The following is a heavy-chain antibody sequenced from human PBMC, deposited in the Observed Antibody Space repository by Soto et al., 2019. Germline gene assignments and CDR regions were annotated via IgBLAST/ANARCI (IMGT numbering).Heavy chain of an antibody. J-gene: IGHJ4*02. D-gene: IGHD3-10*01. CDR3: ASGLAGGSGNIVPLDY. CDR2: ISYDGSNK. Sequence: GGSLRLSCAASGFTFSSYAMHWVRQAPGKGLEWVAVISYDGSNKYYADSVKGRFTISRDNSKNTLYLQMNSLRAEDTAVYYCASGLAGGSGNIVPLDYWGQGTLVTVSS. V-gene: IGHV3-30-3*01. CDR1: GFTFSSYA.